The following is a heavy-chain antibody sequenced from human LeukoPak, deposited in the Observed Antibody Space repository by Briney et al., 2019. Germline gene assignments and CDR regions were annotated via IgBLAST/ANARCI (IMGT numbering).Heavy chain of an antibody. Sequence: ASVKVSCKASGYAFTSYYMHWVRQAPGQGLEWMGIINPSGGSTSYAQKFQGRVTVTRDMSTSTVYMELSSLRSEDTAVYYCARSRWNYVTLIDYWGQGTLVTVSS. CDR3: ARSRWNYVTLIDY. J-gene: IGHJ4*02. CDR1: GYAFTSYY. CDR2: INPSGGST. V-gene: IGHV1-46*01. D-gene: IGHD1-7*01.